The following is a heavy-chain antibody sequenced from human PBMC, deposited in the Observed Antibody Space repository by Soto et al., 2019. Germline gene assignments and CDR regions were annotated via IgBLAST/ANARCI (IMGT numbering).Heavy chain of an antibody. J-gene: IGHJ6*02. V-gene: IGHV1-8*01. CDR1: GYTFTSYD. CDR2: MNPNSGNT. Sequence: QVQLVQSGAEVKKPGASVKVSCKASGYTFTSYDINWVRQATGQGLEWMGWMNPNSGNTGYAQKFQGRVTMTRNTTXXTAYRELSRLRSEDTAVYYCARGGRGDYYYYGMDVWGQGTTVTVSS. D-gene: IGHD2-15*01. CDR3: ARGGRGDYYYYGMDV.